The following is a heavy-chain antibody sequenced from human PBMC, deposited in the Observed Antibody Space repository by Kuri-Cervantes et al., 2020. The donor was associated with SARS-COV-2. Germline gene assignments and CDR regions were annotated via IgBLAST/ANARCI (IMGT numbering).Heavy chain of an antibody. J-gene: IGHJ6*02. CDR2: ISAYNGNT. CDR3: ARDRGEQWLVSHYYYYGMDV. Sequence: ASVKVSCKASGYTFTSYGISWVRQAPGQGLEWMGWISAYNGNTNYAQKLQGRVTMTTDTSTSTAYMELRSLRPDDTAVYYCARDRGEQWLVSHYYYYGMDVWGQGTTVTVSS. CDR1: GYTFTSYG. V-gene: IGHV1-18*01. D-gene: IGHD6-19*01.